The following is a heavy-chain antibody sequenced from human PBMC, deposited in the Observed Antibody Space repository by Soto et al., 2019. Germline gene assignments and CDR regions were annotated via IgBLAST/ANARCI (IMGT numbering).Heavy chain of an antibody. D-gene: IGHD6-25*01. J-gene: IGHJ6*02. CDR2: ISGSGGNT. CDR1: GFTFSSYA. V-gene: IGHV3-23*01. Sequence: EVQLLESGGGLVQPGGSLRLSCAASGFTFSSYAMSWVRQAPGKGLEWVSAISGSGGNTYYANSVKGRSTISRNKSKNMMYLQMNSMRGEDTAVYYCATDGAAAAILYYSYGRDVWGQGTTVTVSS. CDR3: ATDGAAAAILYYSYGRDV.